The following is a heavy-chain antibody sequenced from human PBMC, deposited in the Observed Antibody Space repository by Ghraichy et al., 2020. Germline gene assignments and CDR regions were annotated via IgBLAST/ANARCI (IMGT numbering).Heavy chain of an antibody. V-gene: IGHV3-21*01. Sequence: GGSLRLSCAASGFTFNTYGMNWVRQAPGKGLEWVSSISSSGTYIYYADSLKGRFTISRDNAKNSLYLQMNSLRAEDTAVYYCATLIQQLYSDAFDIWGQGTMVTVSS. CDR1: GFTFNTYG. D-gene: IGHD6-13*01. CDR2: ISSSGTYI. J-gene: IGHJ3*02. CDR3: ATLIQQLYSDAFDI.